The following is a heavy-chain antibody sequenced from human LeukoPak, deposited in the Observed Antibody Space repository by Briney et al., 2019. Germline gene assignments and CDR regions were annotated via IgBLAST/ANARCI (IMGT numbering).Heavy chain of an antibody. CDR1: GGSISSAGFY. J-gene: IGHJ4*02. CDR3: ARGGGSCSRTNCFMGTPFEN. D-gene: IGHD2-2*01. V-gene: IGHV4-30-2*01. Sequence: PSETLSLTCTVSGGSISSAGFYWSWIRQPPGKGLEWIGYIYHSGSSYYSPSLKSRVTISVDRSKNHFSLKLNSVTAADTAVYYCARGGGSCSRTNCFMGTPFENWGQGILVTVSS. CDR2: IYHSGSS.